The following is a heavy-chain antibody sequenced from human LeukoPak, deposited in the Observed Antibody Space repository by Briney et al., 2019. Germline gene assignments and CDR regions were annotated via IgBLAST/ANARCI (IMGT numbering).Heavy chain of an antibody. CDR2: IYTSGST. CDR1: GGSISSGSYY. J-gene: IGHJ3*02. Sequence: SETLSLTCTVSGGSISSGSYYWSWIRQPAGKGLEWIGRIYTSGSTNYNPSLKSRVTISVDTSKNQFSLKLSSVTAADTAVYYCARDLPYYDFWSGYSAFDIWGQGTMVTVSS. CDR3: ARDLPYYDFWSGYSAFDI. D-gene: IGHD3-3*01. V-gene: IGHV4-61*02.